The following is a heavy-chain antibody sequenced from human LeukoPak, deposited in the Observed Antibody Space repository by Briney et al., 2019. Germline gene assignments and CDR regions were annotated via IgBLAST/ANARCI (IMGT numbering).Heavy chain of an antibody. CDR2: IHYSGST. D-gene: IGHD6-6*01. CDR1: GGSINSGSYY. J-gene: IGHJ4*02. Sequence: SETLSLTCTVSGGSINSGSYYWSWIRQHPGKGLEWIGYIHYSGSTYYNPSLKSRLTISVDTSKNQLSLKLSSVTAADTAVYYCAAAATGSSSELGYWGQGTLVTVSS. V-gene: IGHV4-31*03. CDR3: AAAATGSSSELGY.